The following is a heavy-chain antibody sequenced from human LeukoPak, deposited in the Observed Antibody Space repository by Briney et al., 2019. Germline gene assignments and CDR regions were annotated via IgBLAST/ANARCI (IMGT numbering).Heavy chain of an antibody. J-gene: IGHJ4*02. CDR1: GDSISSSSYY. Sequence: AETLSLTCTVSGDSISSSSYYWGWIRQPPGKGLECIGSIYYSGATYYNPSFKSRVTISVDTSRNQFSLRLSSVTAADTAVYYCARQRWGDYGRVDYWGQGTLVTVSS. CDR3: ARQRWGDYGRVDY. D-gene: IGHD4/OR15-4a*01. V-gene: IGHV4-39*01. CDR2: IYYSGAT.